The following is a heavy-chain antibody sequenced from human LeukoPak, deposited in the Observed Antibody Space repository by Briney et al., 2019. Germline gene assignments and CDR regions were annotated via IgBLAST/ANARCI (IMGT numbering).Heavy chain of an antibody. D-gene: IGHD3-10*01. CDR1: GGSISSGGYS. Sequence: SQTLSLTCAVSGGSISSGGYSWSWIRQPPGKGLEWIGYIYHSGSAYYNPSLKSRVTISVDRSKNQFSLKLSSVTAADTAVYYCARGIRFGELPPTWGQGTLVTVSS. V-gene: IGHV4-30-2*01. CDR3: ARGIRFGELPPT. CDR2: IYHSGSA. J-gene: IGHJ5*02.